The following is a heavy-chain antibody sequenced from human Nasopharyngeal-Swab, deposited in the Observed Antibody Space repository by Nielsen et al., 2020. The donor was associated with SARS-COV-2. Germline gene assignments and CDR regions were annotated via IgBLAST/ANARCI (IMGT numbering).Heavy chain of an antibody. J-gene: IGHJ3*01. D-gene: IGHD6-25*01. V-gene: IGHV3-30*03. CDR2: VSSDGSNT. CDR3: AAGTWYRGGYDAFDV. Sequence: GESLKISCAASGFTFSDYGIQWVRQAPGKGLEWVGVVSSDGSNTYYSDSAKGRFALSRDNSKNAVDLQMNSLTAEDTAVYYCAAGTWYRGGYDAFDVWGQGTVVTVSS. CDR1: GFTFSDYG.